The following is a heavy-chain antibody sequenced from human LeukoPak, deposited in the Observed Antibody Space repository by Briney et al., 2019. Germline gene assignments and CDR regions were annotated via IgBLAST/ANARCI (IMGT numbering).Heavy chain of an antibody. CDR2: IRHDGSNK. CDR3: AKDRVLWFGDFSNFDY. D-gene: IGHD3-10*01. V-gene: IGHV3-30*02. J-gene: IGHJ4*02. Sequence: GGSLRLSCAASGFTFSSYGMHWVRQAPGKGLEWVAFIRHDGSNKNYADSVKGRFTISRDNSKNTLYLQMNSLRAEDTAIYYCAKDRVLWFGDFSNFDYWGQGTLVTVSS. CDR1: GFTFSSYG.